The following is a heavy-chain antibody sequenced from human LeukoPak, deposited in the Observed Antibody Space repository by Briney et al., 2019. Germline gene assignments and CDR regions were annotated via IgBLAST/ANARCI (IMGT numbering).Heavy chain of an antibody. D-gene: IGHD4-17*01. V-gene: IGHV3-23*01. CDR1: GFTISSYA. J-gene: IGHJ6*02. CDR2: ISGSGGST. Sequence: GGSLRLSCAASGFTISSYAMSWVRQAPGKGLAWVSAISGSGGSTYYADSVKGRFTISRDNSKNTLYLQMNSLRAEDTAVYYCARDYGDSYYYYYGMDVWGQGTTVTVSS. CDR3: ARDYGDSYYYYYGMDV.